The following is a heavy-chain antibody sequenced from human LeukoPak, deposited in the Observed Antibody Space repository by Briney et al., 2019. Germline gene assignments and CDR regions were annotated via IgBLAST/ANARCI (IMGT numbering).Heavy chain of an antibody. CDR3: ARVVVPAAMDYYCGMDV. J-gene: IGHJ6*04. CDR1: GYTFTSYA. D-gene: IGHD2-2*01. Sequence: ASVKVSCKASGYTFTSYAMHWVRQAPGQRLEWMGWINAGNGNTKYSQKFQGRVTITRDTSASTAYMELSSLRSEDTAVYYCARVVVPAAMDYYCGMDVWGKGTTVTVSS. CDR2: INAGNGNT. V-gene: IGHV1-3*01.